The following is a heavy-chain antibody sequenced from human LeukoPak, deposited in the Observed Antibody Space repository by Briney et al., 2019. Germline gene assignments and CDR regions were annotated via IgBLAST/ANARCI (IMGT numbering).Heavy chain of an antibody. CDR3: ASTIAVAGPEYFQH. D-gene: IGHD6-19*01. J-gene: IGHJ1*01. V-gene: IGHV3-53*01. CDR1: GFTVSSNY. CDR2: IYSGGST. Sequence: GGSLRLSCAASGFTVSSNYMSWVRQAPGKGLEWVSVIYSGGSTYYADSVKGRFTISRDNSKNMLYLQMNSLRAEDTAVYYCASTIAVAGPEYFQHWGQGTLVTVSS.